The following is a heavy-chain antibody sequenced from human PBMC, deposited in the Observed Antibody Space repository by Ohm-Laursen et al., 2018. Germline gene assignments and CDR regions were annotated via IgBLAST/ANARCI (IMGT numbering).Heavy chain of an antibody. D-gene: IGHD1-1*01. J-gene: IGHJ6*02. V-gene: IGHV3-7*03. Sequence: SLRLSCAAPGITFSTYWMSWVRQAPGRGLEWVANIKQDGSEKYYVDSVKGRFTISRDQSKNTMFLQMSNLSFDDTAIYYCARDDSERLYYNYGLDVWGQGTTVTVSS. CDR1: GITFSTYW. CDR2: IKQDGSEK. CDR3: ARDDSERLYYNYGLDV.